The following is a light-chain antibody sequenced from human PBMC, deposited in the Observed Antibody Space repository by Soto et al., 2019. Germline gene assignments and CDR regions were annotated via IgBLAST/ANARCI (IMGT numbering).Light chain of an antibody. J-gene: IGKJ5*01. CDR1: QSVSVN. CDR2: GAS. V-gene: IGKV3-20*01. CDR3: QQYGSSLVT. Sequence: EIVLTQSPGTLSLSPVERATLSCMASQSVSVNLAWYQQKPGQAPRLLVYGASSRATGIPDRFSGSGSGTDFTLTISRLEPEDFAVYYCQQYGSSLVTFGQGTRLEIK.